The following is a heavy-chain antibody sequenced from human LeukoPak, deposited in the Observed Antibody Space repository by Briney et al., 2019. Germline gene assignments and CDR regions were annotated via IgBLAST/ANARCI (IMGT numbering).Heavy chain of an antibody. CDR3: ASAGGSYSFDY. Sequence: SETLSLTCTVSGGFISSSSYYWGWIRQPPGKGLEWIGSIDYSGRTSYNPSLKSRVTISADTSKNQFSLRLSSVTAADTAVYYCASAGGSYSFDYWGQGTLVTVSS. J-gene: IGHJ4*02. V-gene: IGHV4-39*01. CDR2: IDYSGRT. D-gene: IGHD1-26*01. CDR1: GGFISSSSYY.